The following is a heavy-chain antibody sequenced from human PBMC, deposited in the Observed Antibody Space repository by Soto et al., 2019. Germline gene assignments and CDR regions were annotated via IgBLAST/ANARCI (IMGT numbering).Heavy chain of an antibody. CDR1: GFTFSSYA. V-gene: IGHV3-23*01. J-gene: IGHJ4*02. CDR3: ARLKNSGYEFQSY. Sequence: GGSLRLSCAASGFTFSSYAMSWVRQAPGKGLEWVSAISGSGGSTYYADSVKGRFTISRDNSKNTLYLQMNSLRAEDTAVYYCARLKNSGYEFQSYWGQGTLVTVSS. CDR2: ISGSGGST. D-gene: IGHD5-12*01.